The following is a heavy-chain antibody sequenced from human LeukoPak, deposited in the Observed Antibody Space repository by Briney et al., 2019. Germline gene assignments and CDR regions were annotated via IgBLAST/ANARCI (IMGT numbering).Heavy chain of an antibody. CDR1: GGTFSSYA. CDR2: IIPIFGTA. D-gene: IGHD5-24*01. V-gene: IGHV1-69*13. Sequence: SVRVSCKASGGTFSSYAISWVRQTPGQGLEWMGGIIPIFGTANYAQKLQGRVTITADESTSTAYMELSSLRSEDTAVYYCARDRRSGWLQPRWLAFDIWGQGTMVTVSS. CDR3: ARDRRSGWLQPRWLAFDI. J-gene: IGHJ3*02.